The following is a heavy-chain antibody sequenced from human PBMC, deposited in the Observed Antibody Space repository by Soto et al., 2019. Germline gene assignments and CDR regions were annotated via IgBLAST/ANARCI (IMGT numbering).Heavy chain of an antibody. Sequence: GGSLRLSCAASGFTFSSYAMSWVRQAPGKGLEWVSAISGSGGSTYYADSVKGRFTISRDNSKNTLYLQMNSLRAEDTAVYYCAKDTMGITIFGVATNYYYYGMDVWGQGTTVTAP. J-gene: IGHJ6*02. CDR3: AKDTMGITIFGVATNYYYYGMDV. CDR2: ISGSGGST. D-gene: IGHD3-3*01. V-gene: IGHV3-23*01. CDR1: GFTFSSYA.